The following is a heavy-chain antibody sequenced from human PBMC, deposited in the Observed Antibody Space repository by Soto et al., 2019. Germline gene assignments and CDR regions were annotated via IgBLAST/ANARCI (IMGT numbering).Heavy chain of an antibody. D-gene: IGHD3-3*01. J-gene: IGHJ4*02. CDR2: IYWDDDK. V-gene: IGHV2-5*02. CDR1: GFSLTTSGVG. CDR3: AHRVLCTVFGLVTTTAIYFDF. Sequence: QITLNESGPTQVNPRQTLTLTCTFSGFSLTTSGVGVGWIRQSPGKAPEWLALIYWDDDKRYSPSLKSRLTITKDTSKNQVVLSMADLDPAETATYYCAHRVLCTVFGLVTTTAIYFDFWGQGTPVAVSS.